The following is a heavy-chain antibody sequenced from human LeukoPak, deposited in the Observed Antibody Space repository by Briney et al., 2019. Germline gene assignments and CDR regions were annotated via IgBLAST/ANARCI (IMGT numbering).Heavy chain of an antibody. CDR1: GFTFSSYS. V-gene: IGHV3-21*01. D-gene: IGHD5-12*01. CDR3: ARDRPDIVATPSAFDY. Sequence: GGSLRLSCAASGFTFSSYSMNWVRQAPGKGLEWVSSISSSSSYIYYADSVKGRFTISRDNAKNSLYLQMNSLRAEDTAVYYCARDRPDIVATPSAFDYWGQGTLVTVSS. J-gene: IGHJ4*02. CDR2: ISSSSSYI.